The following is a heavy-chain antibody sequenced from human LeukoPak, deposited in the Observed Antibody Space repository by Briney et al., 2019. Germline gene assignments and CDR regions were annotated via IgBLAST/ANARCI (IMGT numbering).Heavy chain of an antibody. CDR2: MNPNSGNT. CDR1: GYTFTGYY. Sequence: ASVKVSCKASGYTFTGYYMHWVRQAPGQGLEWMGWMNPNSGNTGYAQKFQGRVTMTRNTSISTAYMELSSLRSEDTAVYYCARGVAHYYYYGMDVWGQGTTVTVSS. CDR3: ARGVAHYYYYGMDV. V-gene: IGHV1-8*02. J-gene: IGHJ6*02. D-gene: IGHD5-12*01.